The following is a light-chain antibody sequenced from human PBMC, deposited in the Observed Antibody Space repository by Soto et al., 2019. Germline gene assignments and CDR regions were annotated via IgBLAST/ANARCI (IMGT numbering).Light chain of an antibody. CDR1: QDIYKY. CDR3: QQYDPPPYT. Sequence: DIQMTQSPSSLSAAVGDRVTFTCQASQDIYKYLNWYQQKPGKAPKLLIYDASNLERGVPSRFRCSGTGTDFNPNVESLQPEDTATYFRQQYDPPPYTFGQGTKLEIK. V-gene: IGKV1-33*01. J-gene: IGKJ2*01. CDR2: DAS.